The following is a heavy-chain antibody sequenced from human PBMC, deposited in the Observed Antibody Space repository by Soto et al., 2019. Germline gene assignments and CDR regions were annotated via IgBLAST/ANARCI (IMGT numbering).Heavy chain of an antibody. Sequence: PSETLSLTCTVSGGSISSYYWSWIRQPPGKGLEWIGYIYYSGSTNYNPSLKSRVTISVDTSKSQFSLKLSSVTAADTAVYYCARARGYRQKGAFDIWGQGTMVTVSS. CDR1: GGSISSYY. J-gene: IGHJ3*02. V-gene: IGHV4-59*01. D-gene: IGHD3-3*01. CDR3: ARARGYRQKGAFDI. CDR2: IYYSGST.